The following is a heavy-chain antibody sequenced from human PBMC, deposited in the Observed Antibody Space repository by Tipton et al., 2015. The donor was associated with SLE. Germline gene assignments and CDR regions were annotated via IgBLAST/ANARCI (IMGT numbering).Heavy chain of an antibody. J-gene: IGHJ4*02. V-gene: IGHV3-30*18. CDR3: AKDSRSVVGATTRFDY. CDR1: GFTFSSYG. D-gene: IGHD1-26*01. Sequence: LRLSCAASGFTFSSYGMHWVRQAPGKGLEWVAVISYDGSNKNYADSVKGRFTISRDNSKNTLSLQMNSLRAEDTAVYYCAKDSRSVVGATTRFDYWGQGTLVTVSS. CDR2: ISYDGSNK.